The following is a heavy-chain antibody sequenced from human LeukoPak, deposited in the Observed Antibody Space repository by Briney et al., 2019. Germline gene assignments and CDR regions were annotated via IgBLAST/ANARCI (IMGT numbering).Heavy chain of an antibody. Sequence: SETLSLTCTVSGGSISSSSYYWSWIRQPAGKGLEWIGRIYTSGSTNYNPSLKSRVTISVDTSKNQFSLKLSSVTAADTAVYYCARDQVHYYDLKGWFDPWGQGTLVTVSS. CDR1: GGSISSSSYY. D-gene: IGHD3-3*01. CDR3: ARDQVHYYDLKGWFDP. CDR2: IYTSGST. V-gene: IGHV4-61*02. J-gene: IGHJ5*02.